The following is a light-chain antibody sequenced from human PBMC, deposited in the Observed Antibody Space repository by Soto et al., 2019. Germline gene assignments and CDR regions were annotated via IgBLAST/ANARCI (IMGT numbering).Light chain of an antibody. CDR1: QTVSRN. V-gene: IGKV3-15*01. CDR2: DIS. CDR3: QQYNNWPS. Sequence: VMTQSPGTRSVSQGERSTFSCRASQTVSRNFAWYQQRPGQAPRLLIYDISNRATGVPARFSGSGSETEFTLTIRSLQSEDFAVYFCQQYNNWPSSGQGTRPEI. J-gene: IGKJ5*01.